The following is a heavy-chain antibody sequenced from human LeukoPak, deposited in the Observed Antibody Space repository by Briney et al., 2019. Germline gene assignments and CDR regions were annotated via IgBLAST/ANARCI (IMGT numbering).Heavy chain of an antibody. J-gene: IGHJ5*02. CDR3: AKHDPRRVVITNWFDP. V-gene: IGHV3-30*04. D-gene: IGHD3-22*01. CDR2: ISYDGSNK. Sequence: GGSLRLSCAASGFTFSSYAMHWVRQAPGKGLEWVAVISYDGSNKYYADSVKGRFTISRGNSKNTLYLQMNSLRAEDTAVYYCAKHDPRRVVITNWFDPWGQGTLVTVSS. CDR1: GFTFSSYA.